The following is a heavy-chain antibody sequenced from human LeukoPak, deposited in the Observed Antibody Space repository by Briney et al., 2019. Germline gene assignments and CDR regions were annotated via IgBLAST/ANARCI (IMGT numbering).Heavy chain of an antibody. Sequence: GGSLRLSCAASGFTVSSNYMSWVRQAPGKGLEWVSVIYSGGSTYYADSVKGRVTISRDNSKNTLYLQMNSLRAEDTAVYYCASSKWAHDAFDIWGQGTMVTVSS. CDR1: GFTVSSNY. CDR3: ASSKWAHDAFDI. J-gene: IGHJ3*02. D-gene: IGHD1-26*01. CDR2: IYSGGST. V-gene: IGHV3-66*01.